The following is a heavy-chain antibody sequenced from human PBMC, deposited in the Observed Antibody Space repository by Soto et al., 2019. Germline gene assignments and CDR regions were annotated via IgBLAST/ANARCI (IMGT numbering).Heavy chain of an antibody. V-gene: IGHV3-23*01. J-gene: IGHJ4*02. Sequence: GGSLRLSCAASGFTFSSYSLNWVRQAPGKGLEWVSAISGSGGSTYYADSVKGRFTISRDNSKNTLYLQMNSLRAEDTAVYYCAGSIAAAGTFGPQGYWGQGTLVTVSS. D-gene: IGHD6-13*01. CDR1: GFTFSSYS. CDR3: AGSIAAAGTFGPQGY. CDR2: ISGSGGST.